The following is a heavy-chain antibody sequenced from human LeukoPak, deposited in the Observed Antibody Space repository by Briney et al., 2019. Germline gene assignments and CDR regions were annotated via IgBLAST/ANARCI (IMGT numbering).Heavy chain of an antibody. V-gene: IGHV3-23*01. J-gene: IGHJ1*01. Sequence: GGSLRLSCAASAFTFGSYCMSWVRQAPGKGLEWVSFITPNADRTSYADSVEGRFTISRDNPRNTLYMQMNSLRDEDTAVYYCAIMHGYYDGSGYWVQWGQGTLVTVSS. D-gene: IGHD3-22*01. CDR3: AIMHGYYDGSGYWVQ. CDR2: ITPNADRT. CDR1: AFTFGSYC.